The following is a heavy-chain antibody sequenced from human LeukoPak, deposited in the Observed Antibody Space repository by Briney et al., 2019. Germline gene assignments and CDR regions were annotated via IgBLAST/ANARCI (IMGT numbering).Heavy chain of an antibody. Sequence: PSETLSLTCTVSGGSISSYYWSWIRQPPGKGLEWIGYIYYSGSTNYNPSLKSRVTISVDTSKNQFSLKLSSVTAADTAVYYCAREVQLWFAGPHRYFDYWGQGTLVTVSS. CDR2: IYYSGST. CDR3: AREVQLWFAGPHRYFDY. J-gene: IGHJ4*02. CDR1: GGSISSYY. V-gene: IGHV4-59*12. D-gene: IGHD5-18*01.